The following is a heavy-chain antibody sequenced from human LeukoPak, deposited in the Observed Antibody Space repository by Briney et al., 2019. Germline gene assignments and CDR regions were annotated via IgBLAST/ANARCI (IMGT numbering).Heavy chain of an antibody. V-gene: IGHV3-30*01. Sequence: PGRSLRLSCAASGFTLSSYAMHWVRQAPGKGLEWGAIISYDGSNKHYADSVKGRFTISRDNSKNTLYLQMNSLRAEDTAIYYCTRGRGSYSLDYWGRGTLVTVSS. CDR3: TRGRGSYSLDY. J-gene: IGHJ4*02. D-gene: IGHD1-26*01. CDR1: GFTLSSYA. CDR2: ISYDGSNK.